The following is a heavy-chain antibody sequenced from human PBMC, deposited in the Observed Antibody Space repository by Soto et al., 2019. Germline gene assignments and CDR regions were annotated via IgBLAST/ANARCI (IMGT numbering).Heavy chain of an antibody. CDR1: GYTFTSYG. D-gene: IGHD2-15*01. CDR3: ARRPHCSGGICYYGLDN. CDR2: INAGNGNT. Sequence: GASVKVSCKASGYTFTSYGIHWVRQAPGQRLEWTGWINAGNGNTKYSEKFQGRVTITRDTSASTAYLELSSLRSEDTAVYYCARRPHCSGGICYYGLDNWGQGTLVTVSS. J-gene: IGHJ4*02. V-gene: IGHV1-3*01.